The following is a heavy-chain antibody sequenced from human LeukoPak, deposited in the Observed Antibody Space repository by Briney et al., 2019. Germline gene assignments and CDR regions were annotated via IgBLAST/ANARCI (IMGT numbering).Heavy chain of an antibody. CDR1: GGSISRGSYY. CDR3: ARAHVSLRFLENTGWFDP. V-gene: IGHV4-61*02. Sequence: PSQTLSLTCTVSGGSISRGSYYWSWIRQPAGKGLEWIGRIYTSGSTDYNPSLKSRVTISVDTSKNQFSLKLSSVTAADTAVYYCARAHVSLRFLENTGWFDPWRQGTLVTVSS. J-gene: IGHJ5*02. CDR2: IYTSGST. D-gene: IGHD3-3*01.